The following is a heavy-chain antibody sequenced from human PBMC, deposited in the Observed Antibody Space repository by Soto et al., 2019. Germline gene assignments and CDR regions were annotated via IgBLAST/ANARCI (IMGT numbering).Heavy chain of an antibody. CDR1: GGSISSSSYY. CDR2: IYYSGST. J-gene: IGHJ4*02. D-gene: IGHD7-27*01. Sequence: SETLSLTCTVSGGSISSSSYYWGWIRQPPGKGLEWIGSIYYSGSTYYNPSLKSRVTISVDTSKNQFSLKLSSVTAADTAVYYCARHENWGLGLYIDYWGQGTLVTVSS. CDR3: ARHENWGLGLYIDY. V-gene: IGHV4-39*01.